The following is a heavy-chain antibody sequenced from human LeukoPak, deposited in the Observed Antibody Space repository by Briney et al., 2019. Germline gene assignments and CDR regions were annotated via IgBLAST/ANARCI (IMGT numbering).Heavy chain of an antibody. D-gene: IGHD6-13*01. CDR3: ASHLYSSSCFDY. V-gene: IGHV4-34*01. CDR2: INHSGST. J-gene: IGHJ4*02. Sequence: PSETLSLTCAVYGGSFSGYYWSWIRQPPGKGLEWIGEINHSGSTNYNPSLKSRVTISVDTSKNQFSLKLSSVTAADTAVYYCASHLYSSSCFDYWGQGTLVTVSS. CDR1: GGSFSGYY.